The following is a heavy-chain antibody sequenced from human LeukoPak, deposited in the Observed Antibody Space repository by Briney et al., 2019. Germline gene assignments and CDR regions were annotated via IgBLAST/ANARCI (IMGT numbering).Heavy chain of an antibody. CDR1: GGSFSSYA. V-gene: IGHV1-69*13. Sequence: SVTVSCTASGGSFSSYAISWVRQAPGQGLEWMGGIIPIFGTANYAQKFQGRVTITADESTSTAYMELSSLRSEDTAVYYCASEMATASGAFDIWGQGTMVTVSS. CDR3: ASEMATASGAFDI. CDR2: IIPIFGTA. J-gene: IGHJ3*02. D-gene: IGHD5-24*01.